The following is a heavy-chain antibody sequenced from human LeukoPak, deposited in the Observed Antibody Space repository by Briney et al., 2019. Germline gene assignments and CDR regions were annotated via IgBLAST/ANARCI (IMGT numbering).Heavy chain of an antibody. D-gene: IGHD1-7*01. V-gene: IGHV4-34*08. CDR3: GRRRLGGNWNSKEGAWFGP. J-gene: IGHJ5*02. Sequence: PSENLSLNCAVYGGTFSGYYWSWIRQPPGKGLEWIGEINHSGSTNYNPSLKSRVTISVDTSKNQFSLKLSSVTAADTAVYYGGRRRLGGNWNSKEGAWFGPWGQGTLVTVSS. CDR1: GGTFSGYY. CDR2: INHSGST.